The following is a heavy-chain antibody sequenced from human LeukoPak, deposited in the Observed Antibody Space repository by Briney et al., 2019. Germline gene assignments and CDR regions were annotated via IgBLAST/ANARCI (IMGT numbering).Heavy chain of an antibody. Sequence: ASVKVSCKASGYTFTSYGISWVRQAPGQGLEWMGWISAYNGNTNYAQKLQGRVTTTTDTSTSTAYMELRSLRSDDTAVYYCARDIVVVPAASGNNNAFDIWGQGTMVTVSS. J-gene: IGHJ3*02. CDR2: ISAYNGNT. CDR1: GYTFTSYG. V-gene: IGHV1-18*01. D-gene: IGHD2-2*01. CDR3: ARDIVVVPAASGNNNAFDI.